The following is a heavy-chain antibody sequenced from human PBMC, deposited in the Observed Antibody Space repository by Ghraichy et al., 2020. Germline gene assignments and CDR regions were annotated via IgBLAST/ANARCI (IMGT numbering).Heavy chain of an antibody. V-gene: IGHV3-23*01. CDR2: ITDTGTKQ. CDR3: AKATLRSFRGAICYPLDY. Sequence: GGSLRLSCAASGFTFSSYAMTWVRQAPEKGLEWVSAITDTGTKQFYIDSVRGRFTISKDNSKHMLSLQMNNLRPDDAAIYYCAKATLRSFRGAICYPLDYWGQGTLVTFSS. J-gene: IGHJ4*02. D-gene: IGHD2-15*01. CDR1: GFTFSSYA.